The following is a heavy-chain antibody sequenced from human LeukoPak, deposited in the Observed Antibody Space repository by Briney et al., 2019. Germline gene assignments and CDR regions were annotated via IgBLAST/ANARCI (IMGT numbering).Heavy chain of an antibody. CDR2: INHSGNT. J-gene: IGHJ4*02. V-gene: IGHV4-34*01. CDR3: ARGGRSEYFGSGSHDY. D-gene: IGHD3-10*01. CDR1: GGSFSAYY. Sequence: SETLSLTCTVYGGSFSAYYWSWIRQPPGKGLVWIGEINHSGNTNYNPSLKSRVTISMDTSRNQFSLKLTSVTAADTAVYYCARGGRSEYFGSGSHDYWGQGTLVTVS.